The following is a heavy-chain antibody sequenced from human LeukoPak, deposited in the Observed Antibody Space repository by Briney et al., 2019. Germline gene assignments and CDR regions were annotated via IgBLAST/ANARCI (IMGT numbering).Heavy chain of an antibody. Sequence: SETLSLTCTVSGYSISSGYYWGWIRQPPGKGLEWIGSIYHSGSTYYNPSLKSRVTISVDTSKNQLSLKLSSVTAADTAVYYCARDMTTLSYYYYYYMDVGGKGTTVTVSS. D-gene: IGHD3-16*01. CDR3: ARDMTTLSYYYYYYMDV. CDR1: GYSISSGYY. CDR2: IYHSGST. V-gene: IGHV4-38-2*02. J-gene: IGHJ6*03.